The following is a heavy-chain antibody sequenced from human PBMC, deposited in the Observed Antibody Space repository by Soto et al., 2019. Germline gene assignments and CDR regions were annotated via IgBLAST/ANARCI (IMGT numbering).Heavy chain of an antibody. CDR3: ARDWLLLRGLYYFDY. V-gene: IGHV1-18*04. CDR2: ISAYNGNT. Sequence: ASVKVSCKASGYTFTSYCISWVLQAPGQGLEWMGWISAYNGNTNYAQKLQGRVTMTTDTSTSTAYMELRSLRSDDTAVYYCARDWLLLRGLYYFDYWGQGTLVTVSS. D-gene: IGHD3-22*01. CDR1: GYTFTSYC. J-gene: IGHJ4*02.